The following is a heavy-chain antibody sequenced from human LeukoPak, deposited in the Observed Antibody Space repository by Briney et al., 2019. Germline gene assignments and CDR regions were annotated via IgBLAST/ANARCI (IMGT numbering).Heavy chain of an antibody. CDR3: ARRPGGSGYYY. CDR1: GGSISSSSYY. Sequence: SETLSLTCTVSGGSISSSSYYWGWIRQPPGKGLEWIGSIYYSVSTNYNPSLKRRVTISVDTSKNQFSLKLSSVTAADTAVYYCARRPGGSGYYYWGQGTLVTVSS. CDR2: IYYSVST. V-gene: IGHV4-39*01. D-gene: IGHD3-22*01. J-gene: IGHJ4*02.